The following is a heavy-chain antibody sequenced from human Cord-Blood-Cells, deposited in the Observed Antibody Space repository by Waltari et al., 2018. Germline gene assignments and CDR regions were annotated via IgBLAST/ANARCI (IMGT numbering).Heavy chain of an antibody. CDR2: INHSGST. V-gene: IGHV4-34*01. J-gene: IGHJ4*02. D-gene: IGHD3-9*01. Sequence: QVQLQQWGAGLLKPSETLSLTCAVYGGSFSGYYWSWIRQPPGKGLEWIGEINHSGSTNYNPSLKSRVTRSVDTSKNQFSLKLSSVTAADTAVYYCSRTGYYDILTGYYFDYWGQGTLVTVSS. CDR1: GGSFSGYY. CDR3: SRTGYYDILTGYYFDY.